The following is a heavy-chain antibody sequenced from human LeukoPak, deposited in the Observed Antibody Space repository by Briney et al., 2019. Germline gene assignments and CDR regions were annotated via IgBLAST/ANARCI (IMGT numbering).Heavy chain of an antibody. CDR3: ARGGLHGSGTYDAFDI. D-gene: IGHD3-10*01. V-gene: IGHV1-2*02. Sequence: ASVKVSCKASGYTFTGSYMHWVRQAPGQGLEWMGWINPNSDTGYVSKFRGRVTMTRDTSTTTAYMEMSSLRSDDTAVYYCARGGLHGSGTYDAFDIWGQGTLVTVSS. CDR2: INPNSDT. CDR1: GYTFTGSY. J-gene: IGHJ3*02.